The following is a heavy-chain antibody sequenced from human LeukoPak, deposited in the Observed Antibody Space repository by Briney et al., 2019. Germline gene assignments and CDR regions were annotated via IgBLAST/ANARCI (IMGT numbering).Heavy chain of an antibody. V-gene: IGHV5-51*01. CDR2: IYPGDSDT. CDR1: GYSFTSYW. J-gene: IGHJ6*02. CDR3: ARQVLWFGELSRPLVHYYGMDV. D-gene: IGHD3-10*01. Sequence: GASLKISCKGSGYSFTSYWIGWVRQMPGKGLEWMGIIYPGDSDTRYSPSFQGQVTISADKSISTAYLQWSSLKASDTAMYYCARQVLWFGELSRPLVHYYGMDVWGQGTTVTVSS.